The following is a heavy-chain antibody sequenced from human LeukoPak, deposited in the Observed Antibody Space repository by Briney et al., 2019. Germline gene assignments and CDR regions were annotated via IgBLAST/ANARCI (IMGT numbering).Heavy chain of an antibody. V-gene: IGHV3-53*01. CDR2: IYSGGTT. CDR3: APDCGGDCYLYYFDY. Sequence: PGGSLRLSCAASGFSVSSNYMSWVRQAPGKGLEWVSVIYSGGTTHYADSVKGRFTISRDNSKNTLYLQMNSLRAEDTAVYYCAPDCGGDCYLYYFDYWGQGTLVTVSS. CDR1: GFSVSSNY. J-gene: IGHJ4*02. D-gene: IGHD2-21*02.